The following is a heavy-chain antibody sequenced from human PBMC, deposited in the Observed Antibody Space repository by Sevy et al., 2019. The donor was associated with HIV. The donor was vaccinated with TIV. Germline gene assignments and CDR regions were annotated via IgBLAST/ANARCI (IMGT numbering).Heavy chain of an antibody. D-gene: IGHD3-22*01. CDR3: ARDYYDSSGLRFDP. V-gene: IGHV3-21*01. CDR1: GFTFSSYS. Sequence: GGSLRLSCAASGFTFSSYSMNWVRQAPGKGLEWVSSISIGSSNKYYADSVKGRFTISRDNAMNSRYLQMNSLRAEDTAVYYCARDYYDSSGLRFDPWGQGTLVTVSS. J-gene: IGHJ5*02. CDR2: ISIGSSNK.